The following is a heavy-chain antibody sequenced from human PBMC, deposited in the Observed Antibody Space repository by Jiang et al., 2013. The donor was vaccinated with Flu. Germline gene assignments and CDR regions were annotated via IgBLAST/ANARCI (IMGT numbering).Heavy chain of an antibody. V-gene: IGHV5-51*03. D-gene: IGHD6-13*01. J-gene: IGHJ1*01. CDR1: GYSFTSYW. Sequence: GAEVKKPGESLKISCKGSGYSFTSYWIGWVRQMPGKGLEWMGFIYPGDSDTRYSPSFRGQVTISADKSMTTAYLQWSSLKASDTAMYYCATAAGYSSSWYVGYFQHWGQGTLVTVSS. CDR2: IYPGDSDT. CDR3: ATAAGYSSSWYVGYFQH.